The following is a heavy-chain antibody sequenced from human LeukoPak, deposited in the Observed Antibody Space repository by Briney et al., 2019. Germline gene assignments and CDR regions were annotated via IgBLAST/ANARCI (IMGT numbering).Heavy chain of an antibody. D-gene: IGHD3-9*01. V-gene: IGHV4-38-2*02. CDR1: GYSLSRVYY. Sequence: SETLSLTCTVSGYSLSRVYYWTGIRQPPGKGLQWSGKIYHSGNTYYNPSLKSRVDISVDKSRNQFSLRLTSVTAADPAVYYCSRRLTYFGWRPSESPSYFVFWGQGTLVTVSS. J-gene: IGHJ4*02. CDR2: IYHSGNT. CDR3: SRRLTYFGWRPSESPSYFVF.